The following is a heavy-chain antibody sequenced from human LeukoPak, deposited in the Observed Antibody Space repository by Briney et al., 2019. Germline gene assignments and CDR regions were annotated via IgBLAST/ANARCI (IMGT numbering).Heavy chain of an antibody. J-gene: IGHJ4*02. Sequence: ASVKVSCKASGYTFTSYGISWVRQAPGQGLEWMGWISAYNGNTNYAQKLQGRVTMTTDTSTSTAYMELRSLRSDDTAVYYCARDRGNDFWSGIDYWGQGTLVTVSS. CDR3: ARDRGNDFWSGIDY. D-gene: IGHD3-3*01. V-gene: IGHV1-18*01. CDR2: ISAYNGNT. CDR1: GYTFTSYG.